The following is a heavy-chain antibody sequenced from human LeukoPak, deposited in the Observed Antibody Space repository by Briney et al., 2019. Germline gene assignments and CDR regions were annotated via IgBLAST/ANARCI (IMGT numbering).Heavy chain of an antibody. CDR1: GDSVSSNSAA. J-gene: IGHJ4*02. D-gene: IGHD1-14*01. V-gene: IGHV6-1*01. CDR3: ARDITGGFLFDY. Sequence: SQTLSLTCAISGDSVSSNSAAWHWIRQSPSRDLQWLGRTYYRSKWYNDYAASVKSRIIINPDTSKNQFSLQLNSVTPEDTAVYYCARDITGGFLFDYWGQGTLVTVSS. CDR2: TYYRSKWYN.